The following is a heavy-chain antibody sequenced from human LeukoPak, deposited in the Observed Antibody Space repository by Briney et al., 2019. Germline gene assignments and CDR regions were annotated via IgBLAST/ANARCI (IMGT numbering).Heavy chain of an antibody. Sequence: KTSETLSLTCTVSGYSINRGYYWGWVRQAPGKGLEWVSYISSSGSTIYYADSVKGRFTISRDNAKNSLYLQMNSLRAEDTAVYYCAELGITMIGGVWGKGTTVSISS. D-gene: IGHD3-10*02. CDR3: AELGITMIGGV. V-gene: IGHV3-11*04. CDR1: GYSINRGYY. J-gene: IGHJ6*04. CDR2: ISSSGSTI.